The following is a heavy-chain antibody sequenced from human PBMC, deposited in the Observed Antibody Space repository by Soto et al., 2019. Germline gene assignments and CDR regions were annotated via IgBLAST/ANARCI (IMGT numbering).Heavy chain of an antibody. CDR3: ARGVIYASAEHSPVRFDP. CDR1: GGSFSGYY. Sequence: QVQLQQWGAGLLKPSETLSLTCAVYGGSFSGYYWSWIRQPPGKGLEWIGEINHSGSTNYNPSLKILVTISVDTSKNQFSLKLSSVTAADTAVYYCARGVIYASAEHSPVRFDPWGQGTLVTVSS. J-gene: IGHJ5*02. CDR2: INHSGST. V-gene: IGHV4-34*01. D-gene: IGHD3-16*02.